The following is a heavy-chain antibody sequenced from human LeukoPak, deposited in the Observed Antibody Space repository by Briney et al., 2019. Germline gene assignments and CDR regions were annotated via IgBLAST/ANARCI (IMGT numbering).Heavy chain of an antibody. CDR3: AGGVNY. D-gene: IGHD3-16*01. Sequence: GGSLRLSCAASGFTLSTYAMSWVRQAPGKGLEWVSGISTSGGSTYYADSVKGRFTISRDNSKNTLCLQMNSPRAEDTAVYYCAGGVNYWGQGTLVTVSS. CDR2: ISTSGGST. V-gene: IGHV3-23*01. CDR1: GFTLSTYA. J-gene: IGHJ4*02.